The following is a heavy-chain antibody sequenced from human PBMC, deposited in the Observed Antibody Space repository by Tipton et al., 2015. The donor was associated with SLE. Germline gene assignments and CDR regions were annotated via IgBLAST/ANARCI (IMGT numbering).Heavy chain of an antibody. CDR3: ARGSGAVAEDY. Sequence: TLSLTCAVSGYSISSSYYWSWIRQPPGKGLEWIGYIYYSGSTYYNPSLKSRVTISVDTSKNQFSLKLSSVTAADTAVYYCARGSGAVAEDYWGQGTLVTVSS. CDR2: IYYSGST. J-gene: IGHJ4*02. CDR1: GYSISSSYY. D-gene: IGHD6-19*01. V-gene: IGHV4-28*03.